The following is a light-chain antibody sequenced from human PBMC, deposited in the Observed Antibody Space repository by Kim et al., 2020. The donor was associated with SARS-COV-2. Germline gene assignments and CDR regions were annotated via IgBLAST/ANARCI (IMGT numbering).Light chain of an antibody. CDR3: QAWDSSTYV. Sequence: SGSPGQTTSITGSGDKLGDKYACWYQQKPGPSPVLVIYQDSKRPSGIPERFSGSNSGNTATLTISGTQAMDEADYYCQAWDSSTYVFGTGTKVTVL. J-gene: IGLJ1*01. CDR1: KLGDKY. V-gene: IGLV3-1*01. CDR2: QDS.